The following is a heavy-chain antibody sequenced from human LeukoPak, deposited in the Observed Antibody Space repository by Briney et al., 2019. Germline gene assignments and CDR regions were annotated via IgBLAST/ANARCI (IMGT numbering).Heavy chain of an antibody. D-gene: IGHD6-19*01. Sequence: GGSLRLSCAASGFTFGSYGMHWVRQAPGQGLEWVAVISYDGSNKYYADSVKGRFTISRDNSKNTLYLQMNSLRAEDTAVYYCAKDRGSGWEFVYWGEGTLVTVSS. CDR1: GFTFGSYG. V-gene: IGHV3-30*18. CDR3: AKDRGSGWEFVY. CDR2: ISYDGSNK. J-gene: IGHJ4*02.